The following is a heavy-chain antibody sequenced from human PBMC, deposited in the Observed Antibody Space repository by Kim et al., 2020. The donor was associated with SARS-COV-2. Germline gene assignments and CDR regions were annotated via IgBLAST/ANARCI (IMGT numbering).Heavy chain of an antibody. J-gene: IGHJ4*02. V-gene: IGHV3-30*18. CDR1: GFTFSSYG. Sequence: GGSLRLSCAASGFTFSSYGMHWVRQAPGKGLEWVAVISYDGSNKYYADSVKGRFTISRDNSKNTLYLQMNSLRAEDTAVYYCAKDSRPNRGYLSYFDYWGQGTLVTVSS. CDR3: AKDSRPNRGYLSYFDY. CDR2: ISYDGSNK. D-gene: IGHD5-18*01.